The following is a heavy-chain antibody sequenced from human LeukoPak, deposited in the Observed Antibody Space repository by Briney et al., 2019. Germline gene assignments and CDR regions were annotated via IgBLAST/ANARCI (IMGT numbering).Heavy chain of an antibody. D-gene: IGHD4-17*01. V-gene: IGHV4-39*01. CDR2: IFHSGST. J-gene: IGHJ4*02. Sequence: SETLSLTCTVSAGFITGSSYYWGWIRQPPGKGLEWIGSIFHSGSTDYKPSLKSRVTISVDTSKNQFSLKLTSVTAADTAMYYCARRRKDYGAADYWGQGTLVTVSS. CDR3: ARRRKDYGAADY. CDR1: AGFITGSSYY.